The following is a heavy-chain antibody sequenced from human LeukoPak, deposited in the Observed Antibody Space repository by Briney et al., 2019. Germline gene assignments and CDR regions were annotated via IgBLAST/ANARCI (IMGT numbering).Heavy chain of an antibody. J-gene: IGHJ6*02. CDR1: GYTFTGYY. CDR2: INPNSGGT. V-gene: IGHV1-2*04. D-gene: IGHD3-10*01. Sequence: ASVKVSCEASGYTFTGYYMHWVRQAPGQGLEWMGWINPNSGGTNYAQKFQGWVTMTRDTSISTAYMELSRLRSDDTAVYYCARAGFGELGQGRYYYYGMDVWGQGTTVTVSS. CDR3: ARAGFGELGQGRYYYYGMDV.